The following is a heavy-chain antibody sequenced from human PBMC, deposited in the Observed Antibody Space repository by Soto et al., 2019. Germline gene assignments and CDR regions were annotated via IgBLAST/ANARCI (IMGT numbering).Heavy chain of an antibody. Sequence: PSETLSLTCTVSGGSVSSGSYYWSWIRQPPGKGLEWIGYIYYSGSTNYNPSLKSRVTISVGTSKNQFSLKLSSVTAADTAVYYCARDRYSIAADGRGSYYFDYWGQGTLVTVSS. V-gene: IGHV4-61*01. D-gene: IGHD6-13*01. CDR2: IYYSGST. CDR1: GGSVSSGSYY. CDR3: ARDRYSIAADGRGSYYFDY. J-gene: IGHJ4*01.